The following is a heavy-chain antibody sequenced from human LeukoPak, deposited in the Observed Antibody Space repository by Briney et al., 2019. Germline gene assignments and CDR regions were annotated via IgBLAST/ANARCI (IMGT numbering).Heavy chain of an antibody. J-gene: IGHJ5*02. Sequence: SVKVSCKASGGSFRTYPISWVRQAPGQGLEWMGGLTQFFRRTNYTQKFQGRLTITADASSSTAYMELSDLRSDDTAVYYCATSESGRSWDWFAPWGQGTPVTVSS. CDR3: ATSESGRSWDWFAP. CDR1: GGSFRTYP. D-gene: IGHD3-10*01. V-gene: IGHV1-69*13. CDR2: LTQFFRRT.